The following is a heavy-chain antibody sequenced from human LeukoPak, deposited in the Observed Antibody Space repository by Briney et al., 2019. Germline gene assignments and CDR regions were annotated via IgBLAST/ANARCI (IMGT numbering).Heavy chain of an antibody. CDR3: AKGYSYGLDAFDI. J-gene: IGHJ3*02. CDR2: ISGSGGST. V-gene: IGHV3-23*01. D-gene: IGHD5-18*01. Sequence: GGSLRLSCAASGFIFSSYGMSWVRQAPGKGLEWVSAISGSGGSTYYADSVKGRFTLSRDNSKNTLYLQMNSLRAEDTAVYYCAKGYSYGLDAFDIWGQGTMVTVSS. CDR1: GFIFSSYG.